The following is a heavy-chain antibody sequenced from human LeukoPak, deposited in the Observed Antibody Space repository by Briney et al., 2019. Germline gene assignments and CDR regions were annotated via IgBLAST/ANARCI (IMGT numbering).Heavy chain of an antibody. D-gene: IGHD1-1*01. CDR2: IDTYKGST. Sequence: ASVKVSCKASGYTFISYGVSWVRQAPGQGLEWMGWIDTYKGSTNYAENLQGTVTVTTDTSTSTVYMELRSLRSDDTAVYYCARPNTEATGCYFDYWGQGTLVTVPS. CDR1: GYTFISYG. V-gene: IGHV1-18*01. J-gene: IGHJ4*02. CDR3: ARPNTEATGCYFDY.